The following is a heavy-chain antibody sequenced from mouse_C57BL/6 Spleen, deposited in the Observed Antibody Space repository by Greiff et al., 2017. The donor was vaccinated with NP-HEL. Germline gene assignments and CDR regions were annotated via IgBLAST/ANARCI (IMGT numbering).Heavy chain of an antibody. CDR3: ARGLYGYVYAMDY. J-gene: IGHJ4*01. CDR2: INYDGSST. D-gene: IGHD2-2*01. Sequence: EVKLVESEGGLVQPGSSMKLSCTASGFTFSDYYMAWVRQVPEKGLEWVANINYDGSSTYYLDSLKSRFIISRDNAKNILYLQMSSLKSEDTATYYCARGLYGYVYAMDYWGKGTSVTVAS. CDR1: GFTFSDYY. V-gene: IGHV5-16*01.